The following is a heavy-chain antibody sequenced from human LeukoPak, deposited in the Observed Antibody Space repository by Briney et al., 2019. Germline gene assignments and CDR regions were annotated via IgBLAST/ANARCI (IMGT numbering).Heavy chain of an antibody. D-gene: IGHD1-26*01. CDR3: ASAVLFGGSYYFDY. CDR2: IYSGGST. J-gene: IGHJ4*02. V-gene: IGHV3-53*01. Sequence: GGSLRLSCAASGFTVSSNYMSWVRQAPGKGLEWVSVIYSGGSTHYADSVKGRFTISRDNSKNTLYLQMNSLRAEDTAVYYCASAVLFGGSYYFDYWGQGTLVTVSS. CDR1: GFTVSSNY.